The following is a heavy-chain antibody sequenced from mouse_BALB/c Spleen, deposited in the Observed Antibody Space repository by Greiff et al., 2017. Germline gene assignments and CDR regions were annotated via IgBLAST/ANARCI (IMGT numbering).Heavy chain of an antibody. V-gene: IGHV5-9-3*01. Sequence: DVHLVESGGGLVKPGGSLKLSCAASGFTFSSYAMSWVRQTPEKRLEWVATISSGGSYTYYPDSVKGRFTISRDNAKNTLYLQMSSLRSEDTAMYYCARGDDYWGQGTTLTVSS. CDR3: ARGDDY. CDR2: ISSGGSYT. J-gene: IGHJ2*01. CDR1: GFTFSSYA. D-gene: IGHD3-3*01.